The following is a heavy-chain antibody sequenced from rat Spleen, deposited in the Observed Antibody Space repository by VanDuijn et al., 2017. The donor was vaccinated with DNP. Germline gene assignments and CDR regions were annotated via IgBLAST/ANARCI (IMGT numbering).Heavy chain of an antibody. J-gene: IGHJ2*01. CDR2: IWTGGST. CDR1: GFSLTSYN. Sequence: QVQLKESGPGLVQPSQTLSLTCTVSGFSLTSYNVHWVRQPTGKGLEWMGVIWTGGSTDYNSALKSRLSISRDTSKSQVFLKMDNLQTEDTAIYFCARDGSTWGQGLMVTVSS. CDR3: ARDGST. V-gene: IGHV2-30*01. D-gene: IGHD1-12*03.